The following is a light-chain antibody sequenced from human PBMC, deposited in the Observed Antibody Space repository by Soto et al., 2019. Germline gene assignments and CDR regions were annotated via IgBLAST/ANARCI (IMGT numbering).Light chain of an antibody. CDR2: EVS. Sequence: QSALTQPASVSGSPGQSITISCTGTSSDVGGYNYVSWYQQHPGKAPKLMIYEVSNRPSGVSNRFSGSKSGNTASLTISGLKAEDEADNYCSSYTSSSTLVVFGTGTKLTVL. V-gene: IGLV2-14*01. J-gene: IGLJ1*01. CDR3: SSYTSSSTLVV. CDR1: SSDVGGYNY.